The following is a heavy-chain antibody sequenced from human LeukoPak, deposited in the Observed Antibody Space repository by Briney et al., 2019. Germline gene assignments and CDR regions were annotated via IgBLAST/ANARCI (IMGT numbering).Heavy chain of an antibody. CDR1: GDSISSSYFSSSYYY. V-gene: IGHV4-39*01. D-gene: IGHD2-15*01. Sequence: SETLSLTCTVSGDSISSSYFSSSYYYWVWIRQPPGKGLEWIGSIYYGGTTYHNPSLQSRVTISSDTSKNQFSLRLRSVTATDTAVYYCARRSHCGGGSCPPVWGQGTTVTVSS. J-gene: IGHJ6*02. CDR3: ARRSHCGGGSCPPV. CDR2: IYYGGTT.